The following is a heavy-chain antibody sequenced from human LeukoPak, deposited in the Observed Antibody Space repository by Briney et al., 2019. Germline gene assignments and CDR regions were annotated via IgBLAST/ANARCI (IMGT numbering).Heavy chain of an antibody. CDR2: IRDKANSYTT. CDR3: ALEMATIGFDY. V-gene: IGHV3-72*01. Sequence: GGSLRLSCAASGFTCSDHYMDWVRQAPGKGLEWVGRIRDKANSYTTEYAASVKGRFTISRDDSKNSLYLQMNSLRTEDTAVYYCALEMATIGFDYWGQGTLVTVSS. J-gene: IGHJ4*02. D-gene: IGHD5-24*01. CDR1: GFTCSDHY.